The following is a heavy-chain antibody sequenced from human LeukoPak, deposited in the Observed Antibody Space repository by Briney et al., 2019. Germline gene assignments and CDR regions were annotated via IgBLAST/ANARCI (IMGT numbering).Heavy chain of an antibody. CDR3: ARAVGGGDAFDI. CDR2: IYTSGST. Sequence: SETLSLTCTVSGGSISSGSYYWSWIRQPAGKGLEWIGRIYTSGSTNYNPSLKSRVTISVDTSKNQFSLKLSSVTAADTAVHYCARAVGGGDAFDIWGQGTMVTVSS. D-gene: IGHD3-16*01. J-gene: IGHJ3*02. CDR1: GGSISSGSYY. V-gene: IGHV4-61*02.